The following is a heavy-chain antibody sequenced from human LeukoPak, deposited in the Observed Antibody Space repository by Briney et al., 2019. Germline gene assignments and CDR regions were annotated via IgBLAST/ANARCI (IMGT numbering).Heavy chain of an antibody. CDR1: EFTFSNYA. V-gene: IGHV3-23*01. D-gene: IGHD1-26*01. CDR2: ISGGGADT. CDR3: AKNSYSGTVSLWDF. J-gene: IGHJ3*01. Sequence: GGSLRLSCEGSEFTFSNYAMSWVRQAPGKVMEWVSTISGGGADTYYADSMKGRFTVSRDNSKNTLYLHMNSLRAEDTAVYYCAKNSYSGTVSLWDFWGQGTMVTVSS.